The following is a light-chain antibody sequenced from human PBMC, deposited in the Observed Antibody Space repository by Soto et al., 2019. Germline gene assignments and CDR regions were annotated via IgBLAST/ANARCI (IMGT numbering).Light chain of an antibody. V-gene: IGLV2-23*01. Sequence: QSALTQPASVSGSPGQSITISCTGTRSDVGSYNLVSWYQQHPGKAPKLMIYEGDKRPSGVSNRFSGSKSGNTASLTISGLQAEDEADYYCCSYAGSSSYVVGTGTKLTVL. CDR3: CSYAGSSSYV. J-gene: IGLJ1*01. CDR1: RSDVGSYNL. CDR2: EGD.